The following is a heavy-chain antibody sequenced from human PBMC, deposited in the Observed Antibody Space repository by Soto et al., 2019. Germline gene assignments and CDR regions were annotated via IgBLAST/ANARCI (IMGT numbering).Heavy chain of an antibody. CDR2: IIPIFGTA. J-gene: IGHJ5*02. V-gene: IGHV1-69*13. CDR3: AREGYYYDSSGYPDPLYH. D-gene: IGHD3-22*01. CDR1: GGTFSSYA. Sequence: GASVKVSCKASGGTFSSYAISWVRQAPGQGLEWMGGIIPIFGTANYAQKFQGRVTITADESTSTAYMELSSLRSEDTAVYYCAREGYYYDSSGYPDPLYHWGQGTLVTVSS.